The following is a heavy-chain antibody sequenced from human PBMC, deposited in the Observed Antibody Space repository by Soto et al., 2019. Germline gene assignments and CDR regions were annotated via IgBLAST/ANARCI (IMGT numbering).Heavy chain of an antibody. CDR1: GFTVTNSF. D-gene: IGHD1-20*01. J-gene: IGHJ4*02. V-gene: IGHV3-53*04. Sequence: EVQLVESGGGLVQPGGSLRLSCAASGFTVTNSFMNWVRQAPGKGLEWVSVIYTGGSTYYADSVRGRFTISRHSSKNTLYLQMNSLGSEDTAVYYCARDNWNDGSFDYWGLGTLVTVSP. CDR3: ARDNWNDGSFDY. CDR2: IYTGGST.